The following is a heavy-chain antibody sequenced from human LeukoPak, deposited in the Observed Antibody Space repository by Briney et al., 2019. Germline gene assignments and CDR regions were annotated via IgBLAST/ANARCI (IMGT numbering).Heavy chain of an antibody. J-gene: IGHJ4*02. CDR2: IHHRGGT. D-gene: IGHD3-10*01. CDR1: GGSISNENW. Sequence: SETLSLTCAVSGGSISNENWWSWVRQPPGKGLEWIGEIHHRGGTNYNPSLRSRVTISIDTSKNQFSLKLSSVTAADTAVYYCARARSITMVRGDGNYFDYWGQGTLVTVSS. CDR3: ARARSITMVRGDGNYFDY. V-gene: IGHV4-4*02.